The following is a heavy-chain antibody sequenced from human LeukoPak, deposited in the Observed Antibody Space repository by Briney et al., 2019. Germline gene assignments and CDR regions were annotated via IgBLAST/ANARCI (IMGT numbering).Heavy chain of an antibody. Sequence: ASVKISCNAFGYTFTDYYIHWVKEAPGKGLEWMGRVDSEDGETTYAEKFQGRVTITADKSTSTAYMELSSLRSEDTAVYYCARDGRSGPAAMNYWGQGTLVTVSS. D-gene: IGHD2-2*01. J-gene: IGHJ4*02. CDR2: VDSEDGET. V-gene: IGHV1-69-2*01. CDR3: ARDGRSGPAAMNY. CDR1: GYTFTDYY.